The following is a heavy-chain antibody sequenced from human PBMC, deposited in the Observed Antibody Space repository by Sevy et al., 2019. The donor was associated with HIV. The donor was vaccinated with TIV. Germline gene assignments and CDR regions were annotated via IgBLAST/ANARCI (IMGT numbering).Heavy chain of an antibody. Sequence: SETLSLTCTVAGASISNSNYYWGWIRQPPGKGLEWIANVYYSGSTYYIPSLESRVTISVDTSKNQISLKLRSVTASDTAVYYCARHTFGWYYFDSWGQGTLVTVSS. V-gene: IGHV4-39*01. CDR2: VYYSGST. J-gene: IGHJ4*02. CDR1: GASISNSNYY. CDR3: ARHTFGWYYFDS. D-gene: IGHD3-16*01.